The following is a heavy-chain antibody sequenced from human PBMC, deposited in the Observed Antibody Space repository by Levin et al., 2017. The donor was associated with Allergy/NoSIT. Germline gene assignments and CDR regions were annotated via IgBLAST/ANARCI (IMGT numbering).Heavy chain of an antibody. CDR3: ARVTTGTTEDYYYYMDV. D-gene: IGHD1-1*01. Sequence: GGSLRLSCAASGFTFSDYYMSWIRQAPGKGLEWVSYISSSSSYTNYADSVKGRFTISRDNAKNSLYLQMNSLRAEDTAVYYCARVTTGTTEDYYYYMDVWGKGTTVTVSS. J-gene: IGHJ6*03. CDR2: ISSSSSYT. V-gene: IGHV3-11*05. CDR1: GFTFSDYY.